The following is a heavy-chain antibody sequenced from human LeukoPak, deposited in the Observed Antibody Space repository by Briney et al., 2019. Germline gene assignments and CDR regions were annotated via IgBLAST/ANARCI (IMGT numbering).Heavy chain of an antibody. J-gene: IGHJ4*02. V-gene: IGHV3-30*04. CDR1: GFTFSSYA. Sequence: GGSLRLSCAASGFTFSSYAMHWVRQAPGKGLEWVAVISYDGSNKYYADSVKGRFTISRDNSKNTLYLQMNSLRAEDTAVYYCAKRFGIAAAGTYHYWGQGTLVTVSS. CDR3: AKRFGIAAAGTYHY. CDR2: ISYDGSNK. D-gene: IGHD6-13*01.